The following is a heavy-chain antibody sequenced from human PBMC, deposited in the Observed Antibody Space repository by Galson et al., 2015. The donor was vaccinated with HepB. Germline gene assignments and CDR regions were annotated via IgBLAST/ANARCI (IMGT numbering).Heavy chain of an antibody. J-gene: IGHJ3*02. V-gene: IGHV6-1*01. CDR3: ARGRSPARAFDI. Sequence: CAISGDSVSSNSATWDWFRQSPSRGLEWLGRTYYRSKWYNDYAPFMKSRVIINPDTSMDQFSLQLNSVRPEDTDVYYCARGRSPARAFDIWGQGTMVTVSS. CDR2: TYYRSKWYN. D-gene: IGHD2-15*01. CDR1: GDSVSSNSAT.